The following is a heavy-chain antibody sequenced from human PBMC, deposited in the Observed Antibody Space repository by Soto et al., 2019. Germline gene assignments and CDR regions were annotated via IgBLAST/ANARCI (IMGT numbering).Heavy chain of an antibody. Sequence: PSETLSLTCTVSGGSISSGGYYWNWIRQHPGKGLEWIGYIYYSGSTYYNPSLKSRVTMSVDTSKNQFSLKLSSVTAADTAVYYCARGDYGLPDAFDIWGQGTMVT. CDR2: IYYSGST. V-gene: IGHV4-31*03. D-gene: IGHD4-17*01. J-gene: IGHJ3*02. CDR1: GGSISSGGYY. CDR3: ARGDYGLPDAFDI.